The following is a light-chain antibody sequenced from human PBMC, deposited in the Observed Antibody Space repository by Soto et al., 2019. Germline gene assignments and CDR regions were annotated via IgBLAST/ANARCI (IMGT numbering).Light chain of an antibody. V-gene: IGLV3-9*01. CDR1: NIGSKN. J-gene: IGLJ1*01. Sequence: SYELTQPLSVSVALGQTARITCGGNNIGSKNVHWYQQKPGQSPVLVIYRDTNRPSGIPERVSGSNSGNTATLTISSAQAGDEADYYCQVWDSSTGYVFGTGTKLTVL. CDR2: RDT. CDR3: QVWDSSTGYV.